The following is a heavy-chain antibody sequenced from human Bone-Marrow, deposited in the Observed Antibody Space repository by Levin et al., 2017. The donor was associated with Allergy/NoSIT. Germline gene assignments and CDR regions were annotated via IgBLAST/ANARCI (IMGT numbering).Heavy chain of an antibody. J-gene: IGHJ1*01. CDR2: IKSKTDGGTT. D-gene: IGHD3-22*01. Sequence: GGSLRLSCAASGFTFSNAWMSWVRQAPGKGLEWVGRIKSKTDGGTTDYAAPVKGRFTISRDDSKNTLYLQMNSLKTEDTAVYYCTTPLPPNYYDSSGLGAEYFQHWGQGTLVTVSS. CDR1: GFTFSNAW. V-gene: IGHV3-15*01. CDR3: TTPLPPNYYDSSGLGAEYFQH.